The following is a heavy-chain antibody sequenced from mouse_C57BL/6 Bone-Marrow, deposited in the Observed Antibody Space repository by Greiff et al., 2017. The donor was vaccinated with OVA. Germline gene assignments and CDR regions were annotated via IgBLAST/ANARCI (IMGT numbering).Heavy chain of an antibody. D-gene: IGHD2-1*01. J-gene: IGHJ3*01. CDR1: GYTFTSYW. CDR3: ARRRAGNYAWFAY. CDR2: INPSNGGT. V-gene: IGHV1-53*01. Sequence: QVQLQQPGTELVKPGASVKLSCKASGYTFTSYWMHWVKQRPGQGLEWIGNINPSNGGTNYNEKFKSKATLTVDKSSSTAYMQLSSLTSEDSSVYYFARRRAGNYAWFAYWGQGTLVPVSA.